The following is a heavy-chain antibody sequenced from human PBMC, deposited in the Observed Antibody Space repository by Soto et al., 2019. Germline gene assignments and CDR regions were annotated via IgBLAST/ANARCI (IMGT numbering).Heavy chain of an antibody. CDR1: GFTFSSYA. CDR3: AKDFHPFVMVTLVSMFDY. V-gene: IGHV3-23*01. CDR2: ISGSGGST. J-gene: IGHJ4*02. Sequence: EVQLLESGGGLVQPGGSLRLSCAASGFTFSSYAMSWVRQAPGKGLEWVSAISGSGGSTYYADSVKGRFTISRDNSKNTLYLQMNSLRAEDTAVYYCAKDFHPFVMVTLVSMFDYWGQGTLVTVSS. D-gene: IGHD2-15*01.